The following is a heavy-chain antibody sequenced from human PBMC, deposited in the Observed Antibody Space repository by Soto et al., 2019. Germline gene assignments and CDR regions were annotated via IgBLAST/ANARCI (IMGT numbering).Heavy chain of an antibody. J-gene: IGHJ4*02. CDR2: ISYTGRT. CDR3: AVSPSSVNFDY. CDR1: GGSISSDNYY. D-gene: IGHD3-10*01. V-gene: IGHV4-31*03. Sequence: QVQLRESGPGLVKPSQTLSLTCTVSGGSISSDNYYCSWIRQLPAKGLEWIGYISYTGRTSYNPSLRSRVAIAVDTSKNQFSLNLNSVTAADTAVYSCAVSPSSVNFDYWGQGTLVAVSS.